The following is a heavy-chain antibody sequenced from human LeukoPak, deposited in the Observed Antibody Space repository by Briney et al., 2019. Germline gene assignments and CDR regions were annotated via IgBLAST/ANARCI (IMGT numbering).Heavy chain of an antibody. V-gene: IGHV3-30-3*01. D-gene: IGHD3-16*01. CDR2: ISYDGNNK. CDR1: GFTFSSYA. J-gene: IGHJ4*02. CDR3: ARGPIAGGYFGY. Sequence: GGSLRLSCAASGFTFSSYAMHWVRHAPGQGLDWVAVISYDGNNKYYADSVKGRFTISRDNSKNTLYLQMNRLRAEDTAVYYCARGPIAGGYFGYCGQGILVTVSS.